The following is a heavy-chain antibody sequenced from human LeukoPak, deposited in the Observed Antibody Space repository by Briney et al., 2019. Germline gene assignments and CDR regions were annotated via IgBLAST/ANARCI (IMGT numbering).Heavy chain of an antibody. J-gene: IGHJ5*02. V-gene: IGHV4-59*08. Sequence: SETLSLTCTVSGGSISSYYWSWIRQPPGKGLEGIGYIYYSGSTNYNPSLKSRVTISVDTSKNQFSLKLSSVTAADTAVYYCARHMVVAATLSWFDPWGQGTLVTVSS. CDR3: ARHMVVAATLSWFDP. D-gene: IGHD2-15*01. CDR2: IYYSGST. CDR1: GGSISSYY.